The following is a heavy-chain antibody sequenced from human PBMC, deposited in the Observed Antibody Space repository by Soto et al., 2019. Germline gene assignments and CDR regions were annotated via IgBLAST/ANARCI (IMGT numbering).Heavy chain of an antibody. CDR1: GYTFTSYA. CDR2: INAGNGNT. V-gene: IGHV1-3*01. CDR3: ARGGRVSEWQLQTPDYYYYYGMDV. Sequence: ASVKVSCKASGYTFTSYAMHWVRQAPGQRLEWMGWINAGNGNTKYSQKFQGRVTITRDTSASTAYMELSSLRSEDTAVYYCARGGRVSEWQLQTPDYYYYYGMDVWGQGTTVTSP. D-gene: IGHD6-19*01. J-gene: IGHJ6*02.